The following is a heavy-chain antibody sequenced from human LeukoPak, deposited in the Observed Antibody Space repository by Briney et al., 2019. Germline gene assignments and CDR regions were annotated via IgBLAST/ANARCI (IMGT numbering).Heavy chain of an antibody. CDR1: GYTFTSYY. CDR2: INPSGGNT. J-gene: IGHJ3*02. CDR3: AREVVGGAFDI. D-gene: IGHD2-15*01. V-gene: IGHV1-46*01. Sequence: GASVKVACKASGYTFTSYYVHWVRQAPGQGLEWMGIINPSGGNTSYAQKFQCRVTMTRDTSPSTVYMELSSLRSEDTAVYYCAREVVGGAFDIWGQGTMVTVSS.